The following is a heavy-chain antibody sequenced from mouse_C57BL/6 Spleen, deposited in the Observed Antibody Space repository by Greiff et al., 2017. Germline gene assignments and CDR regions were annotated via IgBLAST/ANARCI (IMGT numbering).Heavy chain of an antibody. V-gene: IGHV1-15*01. D-gene: IGHD1-1*01. Sequence: QVQLQQSGAELVRPGASVTLSCKASGYTFTDYEMHWVKQTPVHGLKWIGAIDPETGGTAYNQKFKGKAILTADKSSSTAYMELRSLTSEDSAVYYCTRAHYAYFDYWGQGTTLTVSS. J-gene: IGHJ2*01. CDR1: GYTFTDYE. CDR2: IDPETGGT. CDR3: TRAHYAYFDY.